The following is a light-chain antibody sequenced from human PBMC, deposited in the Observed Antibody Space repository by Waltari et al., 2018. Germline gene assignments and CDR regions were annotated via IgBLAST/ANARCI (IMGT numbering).Light chain of an antibody. V-gene: IGKV3-20*01. Sequence: EILLTQSPGTLSLSPGERATLSCRASQSISSNYLAWYQQKPGQAPRLLIYGASSRATGSPDRFSGSGYDRDFTLTVSRLESEDFGVYYCQQYGSSPLTFGQGTKVEIK. CDR1: QSISSNY. CDR3: QQYGSSPLT. J-gene: IGKJ2*01. CDR2: GAS.